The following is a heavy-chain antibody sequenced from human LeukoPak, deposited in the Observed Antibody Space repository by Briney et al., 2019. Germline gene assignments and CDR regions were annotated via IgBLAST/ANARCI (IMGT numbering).Heavy chain of an antibody. J-gene: IGHJ3*02. D-gene: IGHD3-22*01. CDR3: ARGSRNYYDNPDAFDI. CDR2: INHSGGT. V-gene: IGHV4-34*01. CDR1: GGSFSGYY. Sequence: SETLSLTCAVYGGSFSGYYWSWIRQPPGKGLEWIGEINHSGGTNYNPSLKSRVTISVDTSKNQFSLKLSSVTAADTAVYYCARGSRNYYDNPDAFDIWGQGTMVTVSS.